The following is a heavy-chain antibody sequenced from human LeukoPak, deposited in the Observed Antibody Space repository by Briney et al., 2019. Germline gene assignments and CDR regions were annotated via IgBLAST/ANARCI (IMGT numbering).Heavy chain of an antibody. V-gene: IGHV4-39*01. CDR3: ASSPRSLRFLEWLPDAFDI. Sequence: SETLSLTCTVSGGSISSSSYYWGWIRQPPGKGLEWIGSIYYSGSTYYNPSLKSRVTISVDTSKNQFSLKLSSVTAADTAVYYCASSPRSLRFLEWLPDAFDIWGQGTMVTVSS. D-gene: IGHD3-3*01. CDR2: IYYSGST. CDR1: GGSISSSSYY. J-gene: IGHJ3*02.